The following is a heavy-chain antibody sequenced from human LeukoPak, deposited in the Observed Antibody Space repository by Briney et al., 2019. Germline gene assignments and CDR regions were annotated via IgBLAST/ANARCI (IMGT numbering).Heavy chain of an antibody. CDR3: ARTDFWSGHNWFDP. J-gene: IGHJ5*02. D-gene: IGHD3-3*01. CDR1: GFTFSSYS. CDR2: ISSSSSTI. Sequence: PGGSLRLSCAASGFTFSSYSMNWVRQAPGKGLEWVSYISSSSSTIYYADSVKGRFTISRDNAKNSLYLQMNSLRAEDAAVYYCARTDFWSGHNWFDPWGQGTLVTVSP. V-gene: IGHV3-48*01.